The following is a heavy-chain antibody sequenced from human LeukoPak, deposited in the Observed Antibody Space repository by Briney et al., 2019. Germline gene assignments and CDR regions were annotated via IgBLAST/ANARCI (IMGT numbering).Heavy chain of an antibody. Sequence: SVKVSCKASGGTFSSYAISWVRQAPGQGLEWMGGIIPIFGTANYAQKVQGRVTITADESTSTAYMELSSLRSEDTAVYYCARDGGSDYDFWSGYYWWGQGTLVTVSS. CDR2: IIPIFGTA. V-gene: IGHV1-69*13. CDR3: ARDGGSDYDFWSGYYW. D-gene: IGHD3-3*01. J-gene: IGHJ4*02. CDR1: GGTFSSYA.